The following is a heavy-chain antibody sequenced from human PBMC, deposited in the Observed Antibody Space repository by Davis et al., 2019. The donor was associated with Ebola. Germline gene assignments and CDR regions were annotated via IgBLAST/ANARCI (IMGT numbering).Heavy chain of an antibody. CDR3: ARKTFWKGLDY. CDR2: INDSGNT. J-gene: IGHJ4*02. CDR1: GGSFSGYY. Sequence: SQTLSLTCAVYGGSFSGYYWSWIRRPPGKGLEWIGEINDSGNTNYNPSLKSRVTISVDTSKNQFSLKLSSVTAADTAVYYCARKTFWKGLDYWGQGTLVTVSS. V-gene: IGHV4-34*01. D-gene: IGHD1-1*01.